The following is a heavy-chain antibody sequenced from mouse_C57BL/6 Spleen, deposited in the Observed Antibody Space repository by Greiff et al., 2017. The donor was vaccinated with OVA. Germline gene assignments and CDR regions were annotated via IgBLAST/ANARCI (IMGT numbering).Heavy chain of an antibody. CDR2: ISDGGSYT. CDR3: ARSYGSSPWFAY. V-gene: IGHV5-4*03. D-gene: IGHD1-1*01. CDR1: GFTFSSYA. J-gene: IGHJ3*01. Sequence: EVMLVESGGGLVKPGGSLKLSCAASGFTFSSYAMSWVRQTPEKRLEWVATISDGGSYTYYPDNVKGRFTISRDNAKNNLYLQMSHLKSEDTAMYYCARSYGSSPWFAYWGQGTLVTVSA.